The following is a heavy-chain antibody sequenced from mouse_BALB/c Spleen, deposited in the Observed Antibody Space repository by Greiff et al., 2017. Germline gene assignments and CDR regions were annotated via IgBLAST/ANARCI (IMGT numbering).Heavy chain of an antibody. CDR3: ARGTANAMDY. D-gene: IGHD1-2*01. V-gene: IGHV3-2*02. Sequence: EVQGVESGPGLVKPSQSLSLTCTVTGYSITSDYAWNWIRQFPGNKLEWMGYISYSGSTSYNPSPKSRISITRDTSKNQVFLQLNSVITEDTATYYGARGTANAMDYWGQGTSVTVSS. CDR2: ISYSGST. CDR1: GYSITSDYA. J-gene: IGHJ4*01.